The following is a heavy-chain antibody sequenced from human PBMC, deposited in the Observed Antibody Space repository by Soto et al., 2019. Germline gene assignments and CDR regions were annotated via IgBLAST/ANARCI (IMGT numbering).Heavy chain of an antibody. V-gene: IGHV1-69*06. CDR1: GGTFSSYA. Sequence: SVKVSCKASGGTFSSYAISWVRQAPGQGLEWMGGIIPIFGTANYAQKFQGRVTITADRSTNTVYMELSSLRSEDTAVYYCARDLNVFSSYSLDYWGQGSLVTVSS. J-gene: IGHJ4*02. CDR3: ARDLNVFSSYSLDY. D-gene: IGHD5-18*01. CDR2: IIPIFGTA.